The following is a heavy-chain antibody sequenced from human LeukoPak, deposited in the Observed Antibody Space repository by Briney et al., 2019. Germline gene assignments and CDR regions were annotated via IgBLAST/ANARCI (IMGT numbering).Heavy chain of an antibody. J-gene: IGHJ6*04. CDR1: GFSLSTYW. V-gene: IGHV3-74*01. CDR3: ARASGYYDSSGYYNGMDV. Sequence: GGSLRLSCAASGFSLSTYWMHWVRQVPGKGLVWVSRINSDESSTSYADSVTGRFTISRDNARNTLYLQMNILRAEDTAVYYCARASGYYDSSGYYNGMDVWGKGTTVTVSS. D-gene: IGHD3-22*01. CDR2: INSDESST.